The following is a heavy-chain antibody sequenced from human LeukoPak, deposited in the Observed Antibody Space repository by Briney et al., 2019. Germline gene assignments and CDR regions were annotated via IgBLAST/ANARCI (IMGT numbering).Heavy chain of an antibody. Sequence: SQTLSLTCTVSGGSISSGGYYWRWLRQHPGKGLEWIGYIYYSGSTYYNPSLKSRVTISVDTSKNQFSLKLSSVTAADTAVYYCARGGIDTAMVTSRFDYWGQGTLVTVSS. D-gene: IGHD5-18*01. CDR1: GGSISSGGYY. J-gene: IGHJ4*02. V-gene: IGHV4-31*03. CDR2: IYYSGST. CDR3: ARGGIDTAMVTSRFDY.